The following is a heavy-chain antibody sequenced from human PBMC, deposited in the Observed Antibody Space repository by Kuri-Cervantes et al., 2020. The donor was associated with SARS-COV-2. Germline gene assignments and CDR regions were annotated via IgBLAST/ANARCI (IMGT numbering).Heavy chain of an antibody. J-gene: IGHJ4*02. Sequence: GGSLRLSCAASGFTFSGPAMHWVRQASGKGLEWVGRIRSKANSYATAYAASVKGRFTISRDDSKNTAYLQMNSLKTEDTAVYYCTSQGPGDSSGYSFPGFDYWGQGTLVTVSS. CDR2: IRSKANSYAT. CDR3: TSQGPGDSSGYSFPGFDY. D-gene: IGHD3-22*01. V-gene: IGHV3-73*01. CDR1: GFTFSGPA.